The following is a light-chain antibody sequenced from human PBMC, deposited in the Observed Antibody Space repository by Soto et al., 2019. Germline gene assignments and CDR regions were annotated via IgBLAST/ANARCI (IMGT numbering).Light chain of an antibody. Sequence: QSALTQPASVSGSPGQSITISCTGTITDIGAYNYVSWYQQHPGKAPKLLIYGVSSRPSGVSNRFSGSKSGNTASLTISGLQAGDEADYYCISYTGSSTSYVFGTGTKVTVL. CDR2: GVS. J-gene: IGLJ1*01. CDR1: ITDIGAYNY. V-gene: IGLV2-14*01. CDR3: ISYTGSSTSYV.